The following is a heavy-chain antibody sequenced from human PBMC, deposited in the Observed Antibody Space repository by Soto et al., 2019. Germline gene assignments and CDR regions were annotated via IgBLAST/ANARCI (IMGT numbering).Heavy chain of an antibody. CDR1: GFPFSSYW. CDR2: IKYDGTIT. D-gene: IGHD6-13*01. V-gene: IGHV3-74*01. J-gene: IGHJ6*03. Sequence: EEQLVESGGGSVQPGESLRLSCAASGFPFSSYWIHWVRQAPGKGLVWVSRIKYDGTITNYADSLKGRLTISRDNAKNTVYLQMNSLRVEDTAIYYWARGGKGGYYVDVWGKGTTVAVS. CDR3: ARGGKGGYYVDV.